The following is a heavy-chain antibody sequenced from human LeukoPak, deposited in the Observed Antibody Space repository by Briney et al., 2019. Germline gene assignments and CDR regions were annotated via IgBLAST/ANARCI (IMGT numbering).Heavy chain of an antibody. V-gene: IGHV4-59*12. Sequence: SETLSLTCTVSGGSISSYYWSWIRQPPGKGLEWIGYIYYSGSTNYNPSLKSRVPISVDTSKNQFSLKLSSVTAADTAIYYCSRESGAFCPFGYWGQGTLVIVPP. CDR3: SRESGAFCPFGY. CDR2: IYYSGST. D-gene: IGHD1-26*01. CDR1: GGSISSYY. J-gene: IGHJ4*02.